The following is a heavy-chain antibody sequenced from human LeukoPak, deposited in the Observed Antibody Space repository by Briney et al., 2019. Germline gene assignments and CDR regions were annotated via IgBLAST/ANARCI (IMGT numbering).Heavy chain of an antibody. CDR2: INPSNDDT. Sequence: EASVKVSCKASGYTFTSYHIHWVRQAPGQGLEWMGIINPSNDDTSYAQKFQGRVTITADKSTSTAYMELSSLRSEDTAVYYCARQASAWIEVVPAAIPTGRSIWFDPWGQGTLVTVSS. J-gene: IGHJ5*02. D-gene: IGHD2-2*02. CDR1: GYTFTSYH. CDR3: ARQASAWIEVVPAAIPTGRSIWFDP. V-gene: IGHV1-46*01.